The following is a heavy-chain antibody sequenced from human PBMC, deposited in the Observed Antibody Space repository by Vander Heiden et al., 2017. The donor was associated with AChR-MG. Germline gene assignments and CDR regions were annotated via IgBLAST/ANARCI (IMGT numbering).Heavy chain of an antibody. J-gene: IGHJ4*02. D-gene: IGHD4-4*01. CDR1: GFPFSSYG. V-gene: IGHV3-33*01. CDR2: RWYDGSNK. Sequence: QVQLVESGGVVVQPGRSLRLLCEASGFPFSSYGMPWVRQAPGKGLGWVAVRWYDGSNKYYADSVKGRFTISRDNSKNTLYLQMNSLRAEDTAVYYCARGDYSNYDEYFDYWGQGTLVTVSS. CDR3: ARGDYSNYDEYFDY.